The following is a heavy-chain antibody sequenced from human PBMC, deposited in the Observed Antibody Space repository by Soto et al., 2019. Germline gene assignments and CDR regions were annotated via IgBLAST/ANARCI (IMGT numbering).Heavy chain of an antibody. CDR2: IIPIFGTA. J-gene: IGHJ4*02. CDR3: AGYNVDGRDY. V-gene: IGHV1-69*13. D-gene: IGHD1-1*01. Sequence: SVKVSCKASGYTFSSYDISWVRQAPGQGLEWMGGIIPIFGTANYAQKFQGRVTMTANASISTAHTELSSLRSEDTAVYYCAGYNVDGRDYWGQGTTVTVSS. CDR1: GYTFSSYD.